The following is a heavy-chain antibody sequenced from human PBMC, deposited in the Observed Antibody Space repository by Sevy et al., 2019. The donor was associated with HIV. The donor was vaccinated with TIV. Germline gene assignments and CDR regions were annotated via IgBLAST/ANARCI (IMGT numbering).Heavy chain of an antibody. CDR3: AKDLDVASAAYYFDH. D-gene: IGHD2-2*01. CDR1: GFTFTNYG. Sequence: GSLRLSCAASGFTFTNYGMHWVRQAPGKGLEWVAVISNDGRDKHHADSVKGRFSISRDNSNNMVHLQMNSLRAEDTAVYYCAKDLDVASAAYYFDHWGQGTLVTVSS. V-gene: IGHV3-30*18. J-gene: IGHJ4*02. CDR2: ISNDGRDK.